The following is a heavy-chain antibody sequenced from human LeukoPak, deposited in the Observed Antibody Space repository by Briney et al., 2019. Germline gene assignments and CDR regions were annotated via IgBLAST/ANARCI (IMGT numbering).Heavy chain of an antibody. J-gene: IGHJ3*02. CDR2: INHSGST. V-gene: IGHV4-34*01. CDR1: GGSFSGYY. D-gene: IGHD3-22*01. Sequence: SETLSLTCAVYGGSFSGYYWSWIRQPPGKGLEWIGEINHSGSTNYNPSLKSRVTISVDTSKNQFSLKLSSVTAADTAVYYCAREGDSSGDPDNDAFDIWGQGTMVTVSS. CDR3: AREGDSSGDPDNDAFDI.